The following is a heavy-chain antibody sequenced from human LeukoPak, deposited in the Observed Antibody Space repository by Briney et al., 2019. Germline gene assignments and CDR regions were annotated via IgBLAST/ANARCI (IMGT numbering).Heavy chain of an antibody. D-gene: IGHD3-22*01. J-gene: IGHJ3*02. CDR2: ISGSGGST. CDR1: GFTFSSYA. Sequence: GGSLRLSCAASGFTFSSYAMSWVRQAPGKGLEWVSAISGSGGSTYYADSVKGRFTISRDNSKNTLYLQMNSLRAEDTAVYYCAKDVTYYYDSSGYYWRADGDAFEIWGQGTMVTVSS. V-gene: IGHV3-23*01. CDR3: AKDVTYYYDSSGYYWRADGDAFEI.